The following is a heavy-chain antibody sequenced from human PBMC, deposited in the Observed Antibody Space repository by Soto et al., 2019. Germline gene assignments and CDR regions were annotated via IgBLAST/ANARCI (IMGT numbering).Heavy chain of an antibody. D-gene: IGHD4-17*01. Sequence: EVQLVESGGGLVQPGGSLRLSCAAAGFTVSSNYMSWVRQAPGKGLEWVSVIYSGGSTYYADSVKGRFTISRDNSKNTLYLQMNNLRAEDTAVYYCAREYGDYYYYYMDVWGKGTTVTVSS. CDR1: GFTVSSNY. J-gene: IGHJ6*03. CDR2: IYSGGST. V-gene: IGHV3-66*01. CDR3: AREYGDYYYYYMDV.